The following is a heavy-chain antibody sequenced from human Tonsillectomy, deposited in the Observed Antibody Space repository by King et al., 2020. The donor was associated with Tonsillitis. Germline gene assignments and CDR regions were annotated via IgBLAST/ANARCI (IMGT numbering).Heavy chain of an antibody. J-gene: IGHJ4*02. CDR2: ISYDGTNE. CDR1: GFTFSSYG. Sequence: VQLVESGGGVVQPGRSLRLSCAASGFTFSSYGMHWVRQAPGKGLEWGALISYDGTNEYYADSVKGRFTISRDNSKNGLYLQMNSLGPEDTAVYYCARDGVEEAIFGPADYWGQGTPVTVSS. CDR3: ARDGVEEAIFGPADY. V-gene: IGHV3-30*13. D-gene: IGHD3-3*01.